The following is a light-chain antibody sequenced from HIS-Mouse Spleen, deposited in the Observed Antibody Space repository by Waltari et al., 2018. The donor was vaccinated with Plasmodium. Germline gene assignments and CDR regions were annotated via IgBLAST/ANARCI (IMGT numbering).Light chain of an antibody. CDR1: SSDVGSYNL. CDR3: CSYAGSSTLV. V-gene: IGLV2-23*01. Sequence: QSALTQPASVSGSPGPSITISCPGTSSDVGSYNLFSWYQQHPGKDPKLMIYEGSKRPSGVSNRFSGSKSGNTASLTISGLQAEDEADYYCCSYAGSSTLVFGGGTKLTVL. CDR2: EGS. J-gene: IGLJ3*02.